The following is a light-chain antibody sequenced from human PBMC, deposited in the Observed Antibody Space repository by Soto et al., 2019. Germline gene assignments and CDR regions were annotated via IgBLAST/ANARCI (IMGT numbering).Light chain of an antibody. CDR3: QQYNNWPPSWT. CDR2: GAS. Sequence: EIVMTQSPATLSXSXXXXXXXXXRXXQSVXSNLAWYQQKPGQAPRLLIYGASTRATGIPARFSGSGFGTEFTLTISSLQAEDFAVYYCQQYNNWPPSWTFGQGTKVEI. CDR1: QSVXSN. J-gene: IGKJ1*01. V-gene: IGKV3-15*01.